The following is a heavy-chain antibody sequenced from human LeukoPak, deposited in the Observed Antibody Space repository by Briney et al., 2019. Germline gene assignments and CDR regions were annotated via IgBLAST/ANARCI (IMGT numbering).Heavy chain of an antibody. CDR3: ARGGLGYGDYGFDP. CDR2: IYYSGRT. D-gene: IGHD4-17*01. J-gene: IGHJ5*02. V-gene: IGHV4-59*01. CDR1: RGSITIYY. Sequence: PSETLSLTCTHPRGSITIYYWRCMRPRLGERVGRRGEIYYSGRTNYNPSLKGRVTISVDTSKNQFSLKLSSVTAADTAVYYCARGGLGYGDYGFDPWGQGTLVTVSS.